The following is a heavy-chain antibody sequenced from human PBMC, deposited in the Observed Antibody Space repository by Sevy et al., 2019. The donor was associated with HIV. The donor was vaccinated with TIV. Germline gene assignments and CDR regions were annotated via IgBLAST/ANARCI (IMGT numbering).Heavy chain of an antibody. V-gene: IGHV3-23*01. CDR1: GFIFTKYD. J-gene: IGHJ4*02. CDR3: VKGGWGDY. CDR2: ISSSGSET. D-gene: IGHD6-19*01. Sequence: GGSLRLSCAASGFIFTKYDMNWVRQIPGEGPEWVAGISSSGSETYYTDSVKGRFTISRDNSVNTLYLQMNSLRDEDTAVYCCVKGGWGDYWGQGTVVTVSS.